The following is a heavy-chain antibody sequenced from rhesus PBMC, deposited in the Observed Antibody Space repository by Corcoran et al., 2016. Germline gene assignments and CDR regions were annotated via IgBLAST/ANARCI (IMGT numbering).Heavy chain of an antibody. V-gene: IGHV4-80*01. CDR1: GGSFSSYW. Sequence: QVQLQESGPGLVKPSETLSLTCAVPGGSFSSYWWSWIHQPPGKGLGGIGEINGNYNPPLKTRVTISKDASKHQFSLRLSSVTAADTAVDYCARYPEFSGSYYFGFYGLDSWGQGVVVTVSS. J-gene: IGHJ6*01. D-gene: IGHD3-16*01. CDR2: ING. CDR3: ARYPEFSGSYYFGFYGLDS.